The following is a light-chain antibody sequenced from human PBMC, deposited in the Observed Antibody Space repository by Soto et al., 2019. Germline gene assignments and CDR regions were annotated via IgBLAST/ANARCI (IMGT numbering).Light chain of an antibody. J-gene: IGLJ2*01. CDR1: SSNIGAGYD. CDR3: RPYDSSLSAVV. Sequence: QSVLTQPPSVSGAPGQRVTISCTGSSSNIGAGYDVHWYQQLPGTAPKLLIYGNSNRPSGVPDRFSGSKSGTSASLAITGLQAEDEADYYCRPYDSSLSAVVFGGGTQLTVL. CDR2: GNS. V-gene: IGLV1-40*01.